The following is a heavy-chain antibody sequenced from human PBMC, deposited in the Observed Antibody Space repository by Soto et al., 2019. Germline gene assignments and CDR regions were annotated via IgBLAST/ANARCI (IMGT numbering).Heavy chain of an antibody. CDR1: GGTFSSYA. J-gene: IGHJ4*02. CDR3: ARDYVGATRLGFDY. V-gene: IGHV1-69*12. CDR2: IIPIFGTA. Sequence: QVQLVQSGAEVKKPGSSVKVSCKASGGTFSSYAISWVRQAPGQGLEWMGGIIPIFGTANYAQKFQGRVTITADESTGTAYRELSSLRAEETAVYYCARDYVGATRLGFDYWGQGTLVTVSS. D-gene: IGHD1-26*01.